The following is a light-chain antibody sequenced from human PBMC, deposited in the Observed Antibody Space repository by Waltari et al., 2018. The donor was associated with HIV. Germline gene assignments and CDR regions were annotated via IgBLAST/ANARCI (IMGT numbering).Light chain of an antibody. Sequence: QSMLTKPPSASGAPGQRVTMSCSGSSSNIGGNYVYWYQHLPGSAPKLLISRNNNRPSGVPDRFSGSKSGTSASLAISGLRSEDEADYYCAAWDDSLSGVLFSGGTKLTVL. V-gene: IGLV1-47*01. CDR1: SSNIGGNY. CDR2: RNN. CDR3: AAWDDSLSGVL. J-gene: IGLJ3*02.